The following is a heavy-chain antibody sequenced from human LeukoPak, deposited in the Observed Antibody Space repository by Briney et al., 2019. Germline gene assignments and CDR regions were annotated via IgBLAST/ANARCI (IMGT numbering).Heavy chain of an antibody. CDR2: INPNSGGT. J-gene: IGHJ5*02. CDR1: GYTFTGYY. CDR3: AAIAAAGTGANWFDP. V-gene: IGHV1-2*02. Sequence: ASVKVSCKASGYTFTGYYMHWVRQAPGQGLEWMGWINPNSGGTNYAQKFQGRVTMTRDTSISTAYMELSRLRSDGTAVYYCAAIAAAGTGANWFDPWGQGTLVTVSS. D-gene: IGHD6-13*01.